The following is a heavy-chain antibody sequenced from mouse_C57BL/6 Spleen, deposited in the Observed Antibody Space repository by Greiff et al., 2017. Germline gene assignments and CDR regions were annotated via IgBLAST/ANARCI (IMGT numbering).Heavy chain of an antibody. Sequence: EVQLLESGGGLVKPGASLKLSCAASGYTFTSYAMSWVRQTPGKRLEWVATISPGSSYTYYQDNVKGRFTISRDNAKNSLYLQMSHLKSEDTARYYCAARAWFAYWGQGTLVTVSA. CDR3: AARAWFAY. CDR1: GYTFTSYA. V-gene: IGHV5-4*01. J-gene: IGHJ3*01. CDR2: ISPGSSYT. D-gene: IGHD3-3*01.